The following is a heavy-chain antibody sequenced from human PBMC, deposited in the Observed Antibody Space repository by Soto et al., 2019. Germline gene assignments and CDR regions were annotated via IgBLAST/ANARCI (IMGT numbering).Heavy chain of an antibody. Sequence: QVQLQQWGAGLLKPSETLSLTCAVYGGSFSGYYWSWIRQPPGKGLEWIGEINHSGSTNYNPSLQSRVTISVDTSKNQFSLKLSSVTAADTAVYYCARQGVWFGEFPFDYWGLGTLVTVSS. V-gene: IGHV4-34*01. CDR3: ARQGVWFGEFPFDY. CDR1: GGSFSGYY. CDR2: INHSGST. J-gene: IGHJ4*02. D-gene: IGHD3-10*01.